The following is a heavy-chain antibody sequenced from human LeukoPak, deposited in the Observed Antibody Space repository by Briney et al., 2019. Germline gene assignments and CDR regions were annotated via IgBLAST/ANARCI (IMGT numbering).Heavy chain of an antibody. D-gene: IGHD3-22*01. CDR2: IYYSGST. V-gene: IGHV4-30-4*01. CDR3: ARVAYDSSGPGAFDI. CDR1: GGSISSGDYY. J-gene: IGHJ3*02. Sequence: SETLSLTCTVSGGSISSGDYYWSWIRQPPGKGLEWIGYIYYSGSTYYNPSLKSRVTISVDTSKNQFSLKLSSVTAADTAVYYCARVAYDSSGPGAFDIWGQGTMVTVSS.